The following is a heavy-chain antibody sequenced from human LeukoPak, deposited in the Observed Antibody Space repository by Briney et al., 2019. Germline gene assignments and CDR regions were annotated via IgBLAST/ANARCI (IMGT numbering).Heavy chain of an antibody. CDR3: ATDHGSGSWNYYAKTFHI. CDR2: VKIKTEGGSA. D-gene: IGHD3-10*01. Sequence: PGGSLGLSCAASGFTFSDAWMSWVRQAPGKGLEWVGHVKIKTEGGSADYSAPVKGRFTISRDDSKNTLYLQMNSLTTEDTAVYYCATDHGSGSWNYYAKTFHIWGRGTMVTVSS. V-gene: IGHV3-15*01. CDR1: GFTFSDAW. J-gene: IGHJ3*02.